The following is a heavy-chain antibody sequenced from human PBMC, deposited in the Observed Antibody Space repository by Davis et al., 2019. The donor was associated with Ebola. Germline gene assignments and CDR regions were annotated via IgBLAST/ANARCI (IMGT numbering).Heavy chain of an antibody. Sequence: PGGSLRLSCAASGFTFSSYSMNWVRQAPGKGLEWVSSISSSSSYIYYADSVKGRFTISRDNAKNSLYLQMNSLRAEDTALYYCARLEDSGWSHDYWGQGTLVTVSS. J-gene: IGHJ4*02. CDR2: ISSSSSYI. V-gene: IGHV3-21*01. CDR3: ARLEDSGWSHDY. D-gene: IGHD6-19*01. CDR1: GFTFSSYS.